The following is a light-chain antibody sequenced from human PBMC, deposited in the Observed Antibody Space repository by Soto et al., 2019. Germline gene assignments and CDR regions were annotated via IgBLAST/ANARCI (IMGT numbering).Light chain of an antibody. CDR3: SSYTSSSTWG. Sequence: QSALTQPASVSGSPGQSITISCTGTSSDVGGYNYVSWYQQHPGKAPKLMIYEVSNRPSGVSHRFSGSKSGNTASLTISGLQAEDEADYYCSSYTSSSTWGFGGGTKLTVL. J-gene: IGLJ3*02. CDR2: EVS. CDR1: SSDVGGYNY. V-gene: IGLV2-14*01.